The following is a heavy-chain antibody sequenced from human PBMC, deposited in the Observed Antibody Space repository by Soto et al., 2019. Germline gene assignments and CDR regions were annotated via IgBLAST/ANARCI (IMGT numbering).Heavy chain of an antibody. V-gene: IGHV1-8*01. CDR3: ATYDSSGPVRGYYYGMDV. D-gene: IGHD3-22*01. Sequence: QVQLVQSGAEVKKPGASVKVSCKASGYTFTSYDINWVRQATGQGLEWMGWMNPNSGNTGYAQKFQGRVTMTRNTSISTAYMELSSLRSEDTAVYYCATYDSSGPVRGYYYGMDVWGQGTTVTVSS. CDR1: GYTFTSYD. J-gene: IGHJ6*02. CDR2: MNPNSGNT.